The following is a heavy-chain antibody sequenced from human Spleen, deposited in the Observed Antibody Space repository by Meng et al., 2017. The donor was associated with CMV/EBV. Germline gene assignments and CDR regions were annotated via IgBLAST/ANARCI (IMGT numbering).Heavy chain of an antibody. CDR3: ARVDVVVVLATTAYDYYNMDV. D-gene: IGHD2-2*03. J-gene: IGHJ6*02. CDR2: ISAYNAFT. Sequence: ASVKVSCKASGYTFSRYGISWVRQAPGQGLEWMGWISAYNAFTNYSQKFQGRVTMTTDTSTSTAYMELRSLRSDDTAVYYCARVDVVVVLATTAYDYYNMDVWGQGTTVTVSS. CDR1: GYTFSRYG. V-gene: IGHV1-18*01.